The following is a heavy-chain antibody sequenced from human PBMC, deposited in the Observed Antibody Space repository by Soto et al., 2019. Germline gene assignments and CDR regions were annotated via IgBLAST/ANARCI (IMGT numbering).Heavy chain of an antibody. Sequence: QVQLVQSGAEVKKPGSSVKVSCKASGGTFSSYAISWVRQAPGQGLEWMGGSIPICGTANYAQKFQGRVTITADKSTSTAYMELSSLRSEDTAVYYCATTSSGGRLPDDYWGQGTLVTVSS. CDR2: SIPICGTA. CDR3: ATTSSGGRLPDDY. D-gene: IGHD3-16*01. CDR1: GGTFSSYA. J-gene: IGHJ4*02. V-gene: IGHV1-69*06.